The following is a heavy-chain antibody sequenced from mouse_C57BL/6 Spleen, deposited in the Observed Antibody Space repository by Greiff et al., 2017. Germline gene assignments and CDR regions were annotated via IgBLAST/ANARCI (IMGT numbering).Heavy chain of an antibody. CDR1: GFTFTDYY. V-gene: IGHV7-3*01. J-gene: IGHJ3*01. Sequence: EVQLVESGGGPVQPGGSLSLSCAASGFTFTDYYMSWVRQPPGKALEWLGFIRNKANGYTTEYSGSVKGRFTISRDTSQSILYLKMNALRAEDSATYYCARWGDGPFAYWGQGTLVTVSA. CDR2: IRNKANGYTT. D-gene: IGHD2-3*01. CDR3: ARWGDGPFAY.